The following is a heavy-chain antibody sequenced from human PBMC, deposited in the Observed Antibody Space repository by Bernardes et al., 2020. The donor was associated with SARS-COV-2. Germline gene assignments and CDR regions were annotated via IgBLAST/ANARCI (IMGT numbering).Heavy chain of an antibody. D-gene: IGHD2-15*01. CDR3: ARDLTPAYIDL. CDR1: GFNFTKYC. V-gene: IGHV3-74*01. CDR2: INTDGSRA. J-gene: IGHJ2*01. Sequence: GPLKLSCAASGFNFTKYCMHWVRKAPGLGLEWVSRINTDGSRADYADSVKGRLTISRDNAKNTLYLQMNSLRAEDTAVYYCARDLTPAYIDLWGRGTLVTVSS.